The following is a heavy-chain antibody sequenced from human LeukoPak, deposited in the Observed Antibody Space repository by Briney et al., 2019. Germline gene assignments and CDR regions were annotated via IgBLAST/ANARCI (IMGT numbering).Heavy chain of an antibody. J-gene: IGHJ4*02. D-gene: IGHD6-19*01. Sequence: PGGSLRLSCAASCAASGFTFSNYAMSWVRQAPGKGLEWVANIKQDGSEKYYVDSVKGRFTISRDNAKNSLYLQMNSLRAEDTAVYHCARDRGSSGWYEFDYWGQGTLVTVSS. CDR3: ARDRGSSGWYEFDY. CDR1: GFTFSNYA. CDR2: IKQDGSEK. V-gene: IGHV3-7*01.